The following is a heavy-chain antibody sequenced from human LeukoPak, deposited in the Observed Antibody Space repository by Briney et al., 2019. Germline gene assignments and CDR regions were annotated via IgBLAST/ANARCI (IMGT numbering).Heavy chain of an antibody. CDR3: AREPGFDSSGYLNWFDP. J-gene: IGHJ5*02. CDR2: IYYTGGT. V-gene: IGHV4-59*01. CDR1: GGSISPFY. Sequence: SETLSLTCTVSGGSISPFYWNWIRQPPGKGLEWIGYIYYTGGTSYSPSLNSRATISVDTSKNQISLKLSSVTAADTAVYYCAREPGFDSSGYLNWFDPWGQGTLVTVSS. D-gene: IGHD3-22*01.